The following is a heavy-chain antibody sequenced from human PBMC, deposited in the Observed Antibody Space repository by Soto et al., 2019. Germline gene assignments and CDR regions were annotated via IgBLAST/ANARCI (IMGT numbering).Heavy chain of an antibody. CDR2: ISYDGSNK. V-gene: IGHV3-30-3*01. D-gene: IGHD2-15*01. Sequence: QVQLVESGGGVVQPGRSLRLSCAASGFTFSSYAMHWVRQAPGNGLEWVAVISYDGSNKYYADSVKGRFTISRDNSKNTLYLQMNSLRAEDTAVYYCARPSGGRTKLYYYGMDVWGQGTTVTVSS. CDR1: GFTFSSYA. CDR3: ARPSGGRTKLYYYGMDV. J-gene: IGHJ6*02.